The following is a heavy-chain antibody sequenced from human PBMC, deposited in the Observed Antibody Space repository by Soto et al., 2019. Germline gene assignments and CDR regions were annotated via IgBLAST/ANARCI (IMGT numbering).Heavy chain of an antibody. D-gene: IGHD3-16*01. Sequence: ASVKVSCKASGYTFRSYGISWVRQAPGQGPEWMGWISGYNGYTHYPQKFQGKVTMTTDTSTSTAYMELRSLRSDDTAVYYCARAESNYGGSFSLYYRAVRGSGTLFTASS. J-gene: IGHJ6*03. CDR1: GYTFRSYG. V-gene: IGHV1-18*01. CDR2: ISGYNGYT. CDR3: ARAESNYGGSFSLYYRAV.